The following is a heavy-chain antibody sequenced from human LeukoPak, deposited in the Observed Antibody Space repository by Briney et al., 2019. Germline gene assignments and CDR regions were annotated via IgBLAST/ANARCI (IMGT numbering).Heavy chain of an antibody. D-gene: IGHD3-22*01. CDR1: SGSISTSNYY. V-gene: IGHV4-39*07. CDR2: IFYSGST. Sequence: PSETLSLTCTVSSGSISTSNYYWGWVRQPPGKALEWIGNIFYSGSTYYSPSLKSRVTISLDTSRNQFSLRLTSLTAADTAVYYCARATFNQYSDRSGYYYFDFWGQGTLVSVSS. CDR3: ARATFNQYSDRSGYYYFDF. J-gene: IGHJ4*02.